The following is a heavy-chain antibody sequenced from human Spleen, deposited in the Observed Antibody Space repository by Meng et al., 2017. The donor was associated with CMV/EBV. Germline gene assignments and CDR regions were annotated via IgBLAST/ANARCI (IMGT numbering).Heavy chain of an antibody. J-gene: IGHJ4*02. CDR1: GGVISCYY. Sequence: VEPHAWCAGLLTTSQTQVLTCAVYGGVISCYYWSLIRPPPGKGLEWIGEINHSGSTNYNPSLKSRVTISVDTSKNQFSLKLSSVTAADTAVYYCARGRYFTTTLDYWGQGTLVTVSS. CDR3: ARGRYFTTTLDY. D-gene: IGHD4-17*01. CDR2: INHSGST. V-gene: IGHV4-34*01.